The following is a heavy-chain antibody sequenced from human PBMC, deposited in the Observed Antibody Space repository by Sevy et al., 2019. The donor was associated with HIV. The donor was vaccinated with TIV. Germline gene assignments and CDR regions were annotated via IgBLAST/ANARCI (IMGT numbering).Heavy chain of an antibody. CDR3: AKDRDIVIVLGATALRQ. J-gene: IGHJ1*01. CDR1: GFTFSTYG. CDR2: ISYDGRHK. V-gene: IGHV3-30*18. D-gene: IGHD2-15*01. Sequence: GGSLRLSCAASGFTFSTYGMHWVRQAPGKGLEWVAVISYDGRHKYYANSVKGRFTNSRDNSKNTLDLQMNSLRAEDTAVYYCAKDRDIVIVLGATALRQWGQGTLVTVSS.